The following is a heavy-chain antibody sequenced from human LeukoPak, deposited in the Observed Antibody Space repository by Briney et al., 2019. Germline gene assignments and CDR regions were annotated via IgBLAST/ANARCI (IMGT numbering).Heavy chain of an antibody. CDR1: GYTFTLYY. CDR2: INPNSGGT. D-gene: IGHD3-22*01. Sequence: ASVNVSCTASGYTFTLYYIHWVRQAPGQGLEWMGWINPNSGGTKYAQKFQGRVTMTRDTSISTAYMELSRLRSDDTAVYYCAREDYDGRGYHDFWGRGTLVTVSS. CDR3: AREDYDGRGYHDF. J-gene: IGHJ4*02. V-gene: IGHV1-2*02.